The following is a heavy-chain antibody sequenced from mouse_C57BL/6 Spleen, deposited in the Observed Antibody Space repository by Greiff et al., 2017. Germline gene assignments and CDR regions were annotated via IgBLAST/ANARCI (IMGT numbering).Heavy chain of an antibody. J-gene: IGHJ1*03. D-gene: IGHD3-3*01. CDR2: INPNNGGT. CDR3: VPEGRHWYFDV. Sequence: LQQSGPELVKPGASVKMSCKASGYTFTDYNMHWVKQSHGKSLEWIGYINPNNGGTSYNQKFKGKATLTVNKSSSTAYMELRSLTSEDSAVYYCVPEGRHWYFDVWGTGTTVTVSS. CDR1: GYTFTDYN. V-gene: IGHV1-22*01.